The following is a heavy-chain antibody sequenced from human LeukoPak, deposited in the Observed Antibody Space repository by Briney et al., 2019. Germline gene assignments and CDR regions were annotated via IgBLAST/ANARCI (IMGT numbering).Heavy chain of an antibody. CDR3: ARGICGGDCYSDPFDY. Sequence: GGSLRLSCAASGFTFSSYSMNWVRQAPGKGLEWVSYISRSSTTIYYADSVKGRFTISRDNAKNSLYLQMNSLRAEDTAVYYCARGICGGDCYSDPFDYWGQGTLVTVSS. D-gene: IGHD2-21*02. CDR1: GFTFSSYS. J-gene: IGHJ4*02. V-gene: IGHV3-48*04. CDR2: ISRSSTTI.